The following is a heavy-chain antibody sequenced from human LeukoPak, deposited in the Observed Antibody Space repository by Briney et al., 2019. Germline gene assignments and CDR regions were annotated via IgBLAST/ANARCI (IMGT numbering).Heavy chain of an antibody. Sequence: GGSLRLSCAASGFTFSSYGMHWVRQAPGKGLEWVAVISYDGSNKYYADSVKGRFTISRDNSKNTLYLQMNSLRLEDTAVYYCAKRGSFFGGFDYWGQGTLLTVPS. J-gene: IGHJ4*02. V-gene: IGHV3-30*18. D-gene: IGHD3-10*01. CDR3: AKRGSFFGGFDY. CDR1: GFTFSSYG. CDR2: ISYDGSNK.